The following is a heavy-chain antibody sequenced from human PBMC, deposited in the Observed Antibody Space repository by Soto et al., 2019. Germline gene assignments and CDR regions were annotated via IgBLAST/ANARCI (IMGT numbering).Heavy chain of an antibody. V-gene: IGHV3-23*01. CDR1: GFTFSSYA. D-gene: IGHD5-12*01. J-gene: IGHJ6*03. CDR3: AKGTTIIYYYYYMDV. CDR2: ISGSGGST. Sequence: EVQLLESGGGLVQPGGSLRLSCAASGFTFSSYAMSWVRQAPGKGLEWVSAISGSGGSTYYADSVKGRFTISRDNSTNTLYLQMNSLRAEDTAVYYCAKGTTIIYYYYYMDVWGKGTTVTVSS.